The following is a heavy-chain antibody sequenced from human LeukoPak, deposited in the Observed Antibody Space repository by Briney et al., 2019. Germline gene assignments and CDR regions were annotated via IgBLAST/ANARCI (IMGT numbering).Heavy chain of an antibody. J-gene: IGHJ4*02. CDR2: FYSGGSV. CDR1: GFSVSSSS. Sequence: GGSLRLSCAVSGFSVSSSSTNWVRQAPGKGLEWVSIFYSGGSVLFADSVKGRFSVSRDSSKNTMYLQMNNLRAEDTAIYYCGTSASAHYRVFDYWGQGALVTVSS. V-gene: IGHV3-53*01. D-gene: IGHD3-10*01. CDR3: GTSASAHYRVFDY.